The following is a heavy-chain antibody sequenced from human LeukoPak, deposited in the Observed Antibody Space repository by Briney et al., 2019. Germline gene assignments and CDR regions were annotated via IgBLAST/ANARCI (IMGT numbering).Heavy chain of an antibody. CDR3: ARGLTGKYDFWTSYYYYYYMDV. J-gene: IGHJ6*03. CDR2: IYYSGST. CDR1: GGSISSYY. Sequence: PSETLSLTCTVSGGSISSYYWSWIRQPPGKGLEWIGDIYYSGSTNYNPSLKSRVTISVDTSKNQFSLKLSSVTAADTAVYYCARGLTGKYDFWTSYYYYYYMDVWGKGTTVTVSS. V-gene: IGHV4-59*01. D-gene: IGHD3-3*01.